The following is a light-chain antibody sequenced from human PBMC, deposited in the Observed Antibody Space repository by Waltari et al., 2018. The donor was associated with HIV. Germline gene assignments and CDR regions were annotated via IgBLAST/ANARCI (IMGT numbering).Light chain of an antibody. Sequence: QSALTQPPSASGSPAQSVTISCTGTRRAVGGDNYVSWYQHHPGKAPKLMIYDVSKRPAGVPDRFSGSKSGNMASLIVSGLQAEDEADYYCSSYVGSNKWVFGGGTKLTVL. CDR2: DVS. CDR1: RRAVGGDNY. CDR3: SSYVGSNKWV. V-gene: IGLV2-8*01. J-gene: IGLJ3*02.